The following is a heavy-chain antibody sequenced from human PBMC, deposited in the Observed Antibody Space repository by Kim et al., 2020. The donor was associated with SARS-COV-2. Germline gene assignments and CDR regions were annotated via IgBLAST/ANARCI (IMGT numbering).Heavy chain of an antibody. D-gene: IGHD4-4*01. V-gene: IGHV3-48*01. CDR2: T. J-gene: IGHJ4*02. Sequence: THYADPVKGRFTISIDNVKNSLYLQMDSLRAEDTAVYFCARSNKGFDYCGQGTLVTVSS. CDR3: ARSNKGFDY.